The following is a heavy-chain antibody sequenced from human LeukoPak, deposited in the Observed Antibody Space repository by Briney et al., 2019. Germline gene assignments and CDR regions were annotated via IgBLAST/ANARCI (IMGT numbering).Heavy chain of an antibody. J-gene: IGHJ6*02. V-gene: IGHV1-69*01. CDR2: IVPILSTT. D-gene: IGHD3-16*01. CDR1: GGSFTNYA. CDR3: ARGPPPYTEGDLFYYYGLDV. Sequence: ASVKVSCKASGGSFTNYAISWVRQAPGQGLEWMGGIVPILSTTNYARKFQGRVTMTAGESTSTAYMELSSLRSDDTAVYYCARGPPPYTEGDLFYYYGLDVWGQGTTVTVSS.